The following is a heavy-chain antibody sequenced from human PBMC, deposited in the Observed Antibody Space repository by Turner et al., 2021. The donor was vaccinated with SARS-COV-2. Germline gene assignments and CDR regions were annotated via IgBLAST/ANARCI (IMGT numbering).Heavy chain of an antibody. Sequence: QVQLQESGPGLVKPSGTLSLTCAVPGGSISSSNWWSWVRQPPGKGLEWIGEIYHSGNTNYNPSLKSRVTISVDKSKNQFSLKLTSVTAADTAVYFCARRTQGYFNYGMDVWGQGTTVTVSS. CDR1: GGSISSSNW. D-gene: IGHD6-13*01. J-gene: IGHJ6*02. CDR2: IYHSGNT. CDR3: ARRTQGYFNYGMDV. V-gene: IGHV4-4*02.